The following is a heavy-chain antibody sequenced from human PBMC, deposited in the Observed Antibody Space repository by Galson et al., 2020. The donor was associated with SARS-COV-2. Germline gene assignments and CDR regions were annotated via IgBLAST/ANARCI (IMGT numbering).Heavy chain of an antibody. CDR3: AKDVGGSFVLRTAARKSDENWLDP. J-gene: IGHJ5*02. Sequence: GESLKISCAASGFTFSTYVMSWVRLAPGRGLEWVSTISSTGGNTYYAGPVQGRFTISRDNSKSTLYLQMNSLRVEDTATYYCAKDVGGSFVLRTAARKSDENWLDPWCHGTLVTVSS. V-gene: IGHV3-23*01. CDR2: ISSTGGNT. CDR1: GFTFSTYV. D-gene: IGHD2-8*01.